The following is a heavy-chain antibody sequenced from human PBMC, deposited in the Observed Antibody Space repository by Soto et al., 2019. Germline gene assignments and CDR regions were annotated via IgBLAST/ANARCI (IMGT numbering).Heavy chain of an antibody. CDR2: INPNSGGT. CDR1: GYTFTGYY. V-gene: IGHV1-2*04. J-gene: IGHJ4*02. Sequence: ASVKVTCKASGYTFTGYYMHWVRQAPGQGLEWMGWINPNSGGTNYAQKFQGWVTMTRDTSISTAYMELSRLRSDDTAVCSCARAADYSFDYWGQGTLVTVSS. CDR3: ARAADYSFDY. D-gene: IGHD4-4*01.